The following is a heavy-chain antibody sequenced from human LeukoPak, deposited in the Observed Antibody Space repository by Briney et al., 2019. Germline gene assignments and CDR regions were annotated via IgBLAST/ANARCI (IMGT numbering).Heavy chain of an antibody. CDR3: ATDYYGSGVPDFYYYYMDV. CDR2: INPNNGGT. J-gene: IGHJ6*03. CDR1: GYTFTGYY. D-gene: IGHD3-10*01. V-gene: IGHV1-2*02. Sequence: ASVKVSCKASGYTFTGYYIHWVRQAPGQGPQYMGWINPNNGGTNYAPNFQGRVTMTRDTSISTAYMELSRLRYDDTATYYCATDYYGSGVPDFYYYYMDVWGKGTTVTVSS.